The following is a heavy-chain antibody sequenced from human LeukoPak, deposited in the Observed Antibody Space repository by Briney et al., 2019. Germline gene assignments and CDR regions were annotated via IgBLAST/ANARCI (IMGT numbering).Heavy chain of an antibody. CDR1: GFTFSDYY. V-gene: IGHV3-11*01. CDR3: AKDYLTAMVKWNDAFDI. Sequence: GGSLRLSCAASGFTFSDYYMSWIRQAPGKGLEWVSYISSSGSTIYYADSVKGRFTISRDNAKNSLYLQMNSLRAEDTAVYYCAKDYLTAMVKWNDAFDIWGQGTMVTVSS. J-gene: IGHJ3*02. CDR2: ISSSGSTI. D-gene: IGHD5-18*01.